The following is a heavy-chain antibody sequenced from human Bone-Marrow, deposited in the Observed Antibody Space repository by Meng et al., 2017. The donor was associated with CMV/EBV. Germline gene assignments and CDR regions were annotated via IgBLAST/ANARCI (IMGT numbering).Heavy chain of an antibody. J-gene: IGHJ6*02. CDR2: TYYRSKWYI. V-gene: IGHV6-1*01. CDR3: ARVRCSTTSCYYEYYYGKDV. CDR1: GDSVSSNSAT. D-gene: IGHD2-2*01. Sequence: SETLSLTCAISGDSVSSNSATWSWIRQSPSRGLEWLGRTYYRSKWYIDYAVSVKSRIDINPDTSKNQFSLQLNAVTPEDTAVYYCARVRCSTTSCYYEYYYGKDVWDQGTTVAASS.